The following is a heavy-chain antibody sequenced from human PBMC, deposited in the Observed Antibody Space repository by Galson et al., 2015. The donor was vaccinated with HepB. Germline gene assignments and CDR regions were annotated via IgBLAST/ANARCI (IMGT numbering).Heavy chain of an antibody. J-gene: IGHJ4*02. V-gene: IGHV1-18*01. CDR3: AREGYYDYWSSYQPHQDY. CDR2: ISAYNGNT. CDR1: GYTFTSYG. Sequence: SVKVSCKASGYTFTSYGISWVRQAPGQGLEWMGWISAYNGNTYYAQNLQGRVTMTTDTSTSTAYMELRSLGSDDTAVYYCAREGYYDYWSSYQPHQDYWGQGTLVTVSS. D-gene: IGHD3-3*01.